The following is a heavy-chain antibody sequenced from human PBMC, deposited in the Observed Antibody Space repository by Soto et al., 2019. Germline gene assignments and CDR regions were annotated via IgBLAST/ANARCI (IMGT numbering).Heavy chain of an antibody. V-gene: IGHV3-74*01. Sequence: EVQLVESGGGLVQPGGSLRLSCAASGFTFSSYWMHWVRQVPGKGLVWVSRINSDGSSTTYADFVRGRFTISRDNAKHTLYLQMNSLRAEDTAVYYCAGDCRGGSCYSGDIDYWRQGTLVTVSS. CDR2: INSDGSST. D-gene: IGHD2-15*01. CDR3: AGDCRGGSCYSGDIDY. CDR1: GFTFSSYW. J-gene: IGHJ4*02.